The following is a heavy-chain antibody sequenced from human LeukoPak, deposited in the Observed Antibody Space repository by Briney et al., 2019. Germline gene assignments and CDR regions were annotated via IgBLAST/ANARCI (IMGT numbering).Heavy chain of an antibody. CDR1: GCTFINYG. D-gene: IGHD6-19*01. Sequence: GASLKVSCKASGCTFINYGITWVGQAPGQGLEWMGWISAYNGVTNYAQKFQGGVTMTTDTSSTTAYMELRSLTLDDTAVYYCGRHMGHSSGWYGVGDAFDIWGQATMVTVSS. CDR3: GRHMGHSSGWYGVGDAFDI. J-gene: IGHJ3*02. CDR2: ISAYNGVT. V-gene: IGHV1-18*04.